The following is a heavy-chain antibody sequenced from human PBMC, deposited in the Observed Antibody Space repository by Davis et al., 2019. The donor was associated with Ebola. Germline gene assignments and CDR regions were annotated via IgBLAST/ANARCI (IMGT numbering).Heavy chain of an antibody. CDR2: ITASNGNT. CDR3: ARDPWGSEKDS. D-gene: IGHD7-27*01. V-gene: IGHV1-18*01. CDR1: GYTFKNYG. Sequence: ASVKVSCKASGYTFKNYGITWVRQAPGQGLEWMGWITASNGNTHYAQKLQDRITMTIDTSTSTAYMELRSLRYDDTAVYYCARDPWGSEKDSWGQGTLITVSS. J-gene: IGHJ4*02.